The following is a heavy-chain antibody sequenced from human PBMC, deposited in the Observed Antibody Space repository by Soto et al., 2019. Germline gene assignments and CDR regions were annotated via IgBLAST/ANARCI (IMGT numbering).Heavy chain of an antibody. CDR2: ISSSSSTI. Sequence: GGSLRLSCAASGFTFSSYSMNWVRQAPGKGLEWVSYISSSSSTIYYADSVKGRFTISRDNAKNSLYLQMNSLRDEDTAVYYCARVFYSVAGPGVLDYRGQGSSVTVSS. V-gene: IGHV3-48*02. CDR1: GFTFSSYS. D-gene: IGHD6-19*01. CDR3: ARVFYSVAGPGVLDY. J-gene: IGHJ4*02.